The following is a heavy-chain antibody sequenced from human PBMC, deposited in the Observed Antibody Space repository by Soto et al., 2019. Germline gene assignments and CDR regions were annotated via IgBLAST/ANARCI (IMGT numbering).Heavy chain of an antibody. J-gene: IGHJ6*02. Sequence: SETLSLTCTVSGGSISSSSYYWGWIRQPPGKGLEWIGGIYYSGSTYYNPSLKSRVTIAVDTSKNQFSLKLSSVTAADTASYYCARHGRVVVTANYGMDVWGQGTTVTVSS. V-gene: IGHV4-39*01. CDR3: ARHGRVVVTANYGMDV. D-gene: IGHD2-21*02. CDR1: GGSISSSSYY. CDR2: IYYSGST.